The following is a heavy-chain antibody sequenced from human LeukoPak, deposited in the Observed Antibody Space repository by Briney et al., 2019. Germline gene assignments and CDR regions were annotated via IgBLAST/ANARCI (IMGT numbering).Heavy chain of an antibody. Sequence: PSETLSLTCAVSGGSISSSDWWTWVRHPPGKGLEWTGEIYQSGTANYNPSLKSRVTISVDKSKNQFSLKLSSVTAADTAVYHCARVASGTAFFDYWGQGTLVTVSS. CDR2: IYQSGTA. CDR1: GGSISSSDW. V-gene: IGHV4-4*02. J-gene: IGHJ4*02. CDR3: ARVASGTAFFDY. D-gene: IGHD1-1*01.